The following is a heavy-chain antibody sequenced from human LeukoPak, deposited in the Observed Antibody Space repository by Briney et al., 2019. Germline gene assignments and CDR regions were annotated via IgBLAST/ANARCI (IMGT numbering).Heavy chain of an antibody. Sequence: SGTLSHTCTVSGVSISSSRYYWGWIRHPPGKALEWIGSIYYSGSTYYNPSLKSRVTISVDTSKNQFSLKLSSVTAADTAVYYCASGTYDSSGYYNLPFDYWGQGTLVTVSS. CDR1: GVSISSSRYY. J-gene: IGHJ4*02. V-gene: IGHV4-39*01. CDR3: ASGTYDSSGYYNLPFDY. D-gene: IGHD3-22*01. CDR2: IYYSGST.